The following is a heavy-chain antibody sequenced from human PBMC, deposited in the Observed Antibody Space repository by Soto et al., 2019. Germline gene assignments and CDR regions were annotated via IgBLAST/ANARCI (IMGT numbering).Heavy chain of an antibody. CDR2: VYYTGTT. Sequence: SETLSLTCTVSGGSIDSYYWTWIRQPPGKGLEWIGYVYYTGTTTYSPSLKSRVTISVDTSKNQFSLKLSSVTAADTAVYYCARGYSSGWYGLGYWGQGTLVTVSS. J-gene: IGHJ4*02. CDR3: ARGYSSGWYGLGY. V-gene: IGHV4-59*12. CDR1: GGSIDSYY. D-gene: IGHD6-19*01.